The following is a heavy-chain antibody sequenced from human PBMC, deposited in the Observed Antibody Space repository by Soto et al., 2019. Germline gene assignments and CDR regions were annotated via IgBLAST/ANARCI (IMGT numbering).Heavy chain of an antibody. V-gene: IGHV4-34*01. CDR1: GGSFSGYY. D-gene: IGHD3-10*01. CDR2: INHSGST. Sequence: QVQLQQWGAGLLKPSETLSLTCAVYGGSFSGYYWSWIRQPPGKGLEWIGEINHSGSTNYNPSLKSRVTRSVDTSKNQFSLKLSSVTAADTAVYYCARTEYGSGSSPDAFDIWGQGTMVTVSS. J-gene: IGHJ3*02. CDR3: ARTEYGSGSSPDAFDI.